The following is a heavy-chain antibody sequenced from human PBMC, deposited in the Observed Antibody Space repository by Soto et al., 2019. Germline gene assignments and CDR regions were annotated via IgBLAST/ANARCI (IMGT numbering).Heavy chain of an antibody. CDR3: ARDLRPTYYDFWSGYNKVDSTSDYYYYYGMDV. D-gene: IGHD3-3*01. CDR1: GGSISSYY. Sequence: DTLSLTCTVSGGSISSYYWSWIRQPAGKGLEWIGRIYTSGSTNYNPSLKSRVTMSVDTSKNQFSLKLSSVTAADTAVYYCARDLRPTYYDFWSGYNKVDSTSDYYYYYGMDVWGQGTTVTVSS. J-gene: IGHJ6*02. CDR2: IYTSGST. V-gene: IGHV4-4*07.